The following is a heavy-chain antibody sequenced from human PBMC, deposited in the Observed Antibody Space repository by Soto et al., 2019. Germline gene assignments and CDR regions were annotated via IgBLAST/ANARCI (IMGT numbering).Heavy chain of an antibody. CDR2: INPSSGST. J-gene: IGHJ6*02. CDR3: ARELVVVSGLHHYFYPGMDV. D-gene: IGHD2-2*01. Sequence: QVQLVQSGAEVKKPGASVKVSCKASGYTFTRYYMYWVRQAPGQGPQWIGVINPSSGSTTYAPKFQGRVTMTADTPTSTVYIELSRLRSEDTTVYYCARELVVVSGLHHYFYPGMDVWGQGTTVTISS. V-gene: IGHV1-46*01. CDR1: GYTFTRYY.